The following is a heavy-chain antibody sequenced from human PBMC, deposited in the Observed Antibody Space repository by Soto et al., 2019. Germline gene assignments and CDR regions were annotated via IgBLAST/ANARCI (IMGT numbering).Heavy chain of an antibody. Sequence: ASVEVSCKASGYTFTSYYMHWVRQAPGQGLEWMGIINPSGGSTSYAQKFQGRVTMTRDTSTSTVYMELSSLRSEDTAVYYCARDSYSSGWYGGRYYYYGMDVWGQGTTVTVSS. CDR3: ARDSYSSGWYGGRYYYYGMDV. CDR1: GYTFTSYY. V-gene: IGHV1-46*01. D-gene: IGHD6-19*01. CDR2: INPSGGST. J-gene: IGHJ6*02.